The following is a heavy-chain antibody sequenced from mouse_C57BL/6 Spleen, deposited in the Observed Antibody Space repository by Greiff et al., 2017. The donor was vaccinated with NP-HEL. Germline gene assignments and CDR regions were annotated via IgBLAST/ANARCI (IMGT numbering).Heavy chain of an antibody. J-gene: IGHJ3*01. D-gene: IGHD5-1-1*01. Sequence: QVQLQQPGAELVKPGASVKLSCKASGYTFTSYWMHWVKQRPGQGLEWIGMIHPNSGSTNYNEKFKSKATLTVDKPSSTAYMQLSSLTSEDSAVYYCAREIAYWGQGTLVTVSA. CDR1: GYTFTSYW. V-gene: IGHV1-64*01. CDR3: AREIAY. CDR2: IHPNSGST.